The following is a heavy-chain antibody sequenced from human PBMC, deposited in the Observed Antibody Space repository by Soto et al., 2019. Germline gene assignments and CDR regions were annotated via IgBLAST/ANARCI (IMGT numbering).Heavy chain of an antibody. CDR1: GGSISSYY. CDR2: IYSSGGT. Sequence: QVQLQESGPGLVKPSETLSLTCTASGGSISSYYWSWIRQPPGKGLEWIGYIYSSGGTNYNPSLTSRVTISVDTSKNQYSRRLSSVTAADTAVYYCARYGDNYHYYMDVWGTGTTVTVS. V-gene: IGHV4-59*01. CDR3: ARYGDNYHYYMDV. D-gene: IGHD4-17*01. J-gene: IGHJ6*03.